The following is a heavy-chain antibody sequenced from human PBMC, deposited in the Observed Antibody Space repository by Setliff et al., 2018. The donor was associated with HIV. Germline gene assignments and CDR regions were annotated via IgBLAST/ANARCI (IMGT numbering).Heavy chain of an antibody. D-gene: IGHD3-22*01. Sequence: LRLSCAASGFTFSSYAMSWVRQAPGKGLEWVSAISGSGGSTYYADSVKGRFTISRDNSKNTLYLQMNSLRAEDTAVYYCAKRTDSSGYYYVGYFDYWGQGTLVTVSS. J-gene: IGHJ4*02. CDR2: ISGSGGST. CDR1: GFTFSSYA. CDR3: AKRTDSSGYYYVGYFDY. V-gene: IGHV3-23*01.